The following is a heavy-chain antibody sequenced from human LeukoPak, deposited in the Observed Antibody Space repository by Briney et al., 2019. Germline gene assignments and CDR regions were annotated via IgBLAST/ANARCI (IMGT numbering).Heavy chain of an antibody. J-gene: IGHJ4*02. CDR2: ITWDGGST. CDR1: GFTFDDYS. V-gene: IGHV3-43*01. CDR3: ARERGRVIDY. Sequence: GGSLRLSCAASGFTFDDYSMHWVRQVPGKGLQWVSLITWDGGSTFYADSVKGRFTISRDNSKRSLSLQMYGLSTEDTALYHSARERGRVIDYWGQGTLVTVSS. D-gene: IGHD1-26*01.